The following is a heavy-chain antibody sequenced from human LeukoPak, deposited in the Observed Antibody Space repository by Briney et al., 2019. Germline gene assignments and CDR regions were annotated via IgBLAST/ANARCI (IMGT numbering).Heavy chain of an antibody. V-gene: IGHV3-21*01. J-gene: IGHJ6*04. Sequence: PGGSLRLSCAASGFTFSSYSMNWVRQAPGKGLECVSSISSSSSYIYYADSVKGRFTISRDNAKNSLYLQMNSLRAEDTAVYYCARTPRFLEWLMDVWGKGTTVTVSS. CDR3: ARTPRFLEWLMDV. CDR2: ISSSSSYI. D-gene: IGHD3-3*01. CDR1: GFTFSSYS.